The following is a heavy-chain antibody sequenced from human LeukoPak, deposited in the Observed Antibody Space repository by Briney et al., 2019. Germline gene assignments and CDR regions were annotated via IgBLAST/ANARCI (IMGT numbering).Heavy chain of an antibody. Sequence: PGGSLRLSCAASGFTFSDYYMTWIRQTPGKGLEWVSSISSSSSYIYYADSVKGRFTISRDNAKNSLYLQMNSLRAEDTAVYYCARGSNSWSYYFDYWGQGTLVTVSS. CDR1: GFTFSDYY. D-gene: IGHD1-26*01. CDR3: ARGSNSWSYYFDY. V-gene: IGHV3-11*06. CDR2: ISSSSSYI. J-gene: IGHJ4*02.